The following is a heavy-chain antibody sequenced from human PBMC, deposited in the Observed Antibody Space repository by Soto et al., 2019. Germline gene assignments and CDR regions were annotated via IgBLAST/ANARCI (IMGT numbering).Heavy chain of an antibody. V-gene: IGHV3-23*01. CDR3: AKAMEIVGVPYYYGMDV. CDR1: GFTFSSYA. CDR2: ISGSGGST. J-gene: IGHJ6*02. D-gene: IGHD1-26*01. Sequence: GGSLRLSCAASGFTFSSYAMSWVRQAPGKGLEWVSAISGSGGSTYYADSVKGRFTISRDNSKNTLYLQMNSLRAEDTAVYYCAKAMEIVGVPYYYGMDVWGQGTTVTVSS.